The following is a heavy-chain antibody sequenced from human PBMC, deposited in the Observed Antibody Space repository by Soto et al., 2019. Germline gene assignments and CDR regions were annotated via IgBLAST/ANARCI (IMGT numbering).Heavy chain of an antibody. CDR3: ARDPLISGSGWDH. Sequence: GGSLILSCGFAGFPFCDYYMALLRQDTGKGLEWISYISSSGGTIYYSDSVKGRFTISRDNAKNSLYLQMNSLRAEDTAVYYCARDPLISGSGWDHWGQGTLVTVSS. D-gene: IGHD6-19*01. J-gene: IGHJ4*02. CDR2: ISSSGGTI. CDR1: GFPFCDYY. V-gene: IGHV3-11*01.